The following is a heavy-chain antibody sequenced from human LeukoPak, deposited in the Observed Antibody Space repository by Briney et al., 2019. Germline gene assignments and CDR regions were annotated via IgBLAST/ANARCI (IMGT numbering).Heavy chain of an antibody. V-gene: IGHV3-7*01. Sequence: PEGSLRLSCAASGFTFSNYWMSWVRQAPGKGLEWVANIKQDGSETYYVDSVKGRFTISRDNAKNSLFLQMNSLTAEDTAVYYCARKGGTRGPLNYWGQGTLVTVSS. CDR3: ARKGGTRGPLNY. D-gene: IGHD2-8*01. CDR2: IKQDGSET. J-gene: IGHJ4*02. CDR1: GFTFSNYW.